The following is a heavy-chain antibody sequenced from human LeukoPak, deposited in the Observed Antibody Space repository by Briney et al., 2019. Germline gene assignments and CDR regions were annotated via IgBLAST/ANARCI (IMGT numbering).Heavy chain of an antibody. D-gene: IGHD2-15*01. CDR3: AGDIVTGDDLGGY. CDR1: GGSISSDY. Sequence: SETLPLTCTVSGGSISSDYWSWVRQPPGKGLEWIAYIYNSGSTNYNPSLKSGVTISVDTSKNQCSRKLSSVTAADTAVYYCAGDIVTGDDLGGYWGQGTLVTVSS. V-gene: IGHV4-59*01. J-gene: IGHJ4*02. CDR2: IYNSGST.